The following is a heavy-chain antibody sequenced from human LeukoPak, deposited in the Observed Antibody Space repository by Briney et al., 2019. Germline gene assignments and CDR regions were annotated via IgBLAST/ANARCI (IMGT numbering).Heavy chain of an antibody. CDR2: IYYSGST. CDR1: GGSISSSSYY. J-gene: IGHJ4*02. V-gene: IGHV4-39*01. CDR3: AREMATIDFDY. D-gene: IGHD5-24*01. Sequence: PSETLSLTCTVSGGSISSSSYYWGWIRQPPGKGLEWIGSIYYSGSTYYNPSLKSRVTISVDTSKNQFSLKLSSVTAADTAVYYCAREMATIDFDYWGQGTLVTVSS.